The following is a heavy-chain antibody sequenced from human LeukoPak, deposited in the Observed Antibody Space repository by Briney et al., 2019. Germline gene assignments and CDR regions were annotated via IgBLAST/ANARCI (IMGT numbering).Heavy chain of an antibody. V-gene: IGHV4-59*01. Sequence: SETLSLTCTVSGGSISGYYWSWIRQPPGKGLELIGYIFSTGITDYNPSLKSRVTISVDTSKNQFSLKLSSVTAADTAVYYCARCIGSSGYYDYWGQGTLVTVPS. CDR2: IFSTGIT. J-gene: IGHJ4*02. D-gene: IGHD3-22*01. CDR1: GGSISGYY. CDR3: ARCIGSSGYYDY.